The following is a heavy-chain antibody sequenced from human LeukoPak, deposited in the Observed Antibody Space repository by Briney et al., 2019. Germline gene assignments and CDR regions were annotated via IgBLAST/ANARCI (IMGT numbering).Heavy chain of an antibody. CDR3: ARCSSGGCFFDF. V-gene: IGHV1-69*05. J-gene: IGHJ4*02. CDR2: IIPMLNKA. Sequence: SVKAFCKASGGTLSGYVISWVRQAPGQGLEWMGGIIPMLNKANYAQKFQGRVTATTDESTSTANMELRSLRSEDTAIYYCARCSSGGCFFDFWAQGTLVTVSS. D-gene: IGHD2-15*01. CDR1: GGTLSGYV.